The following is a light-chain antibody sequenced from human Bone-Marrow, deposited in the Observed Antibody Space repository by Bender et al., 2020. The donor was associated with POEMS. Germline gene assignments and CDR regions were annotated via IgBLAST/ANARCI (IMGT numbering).Light chain of an antibody. CDR3: SSVASGTTFV. CDR1: SSDVGGYNL. CDR2: EAT. Sequence: QSALTQPASVSGSPGQSITISCTGTSSDVGGYNLVSWYQQHPGRVPKLMIYEATKRPSGVSPRFSGSKSGNTASLTLSGLQPEDEADYYCSSVASGTTFVFGGGTKVTVL. V-gene: IGLV2-23*01. J-gene: IGLJ1*01.